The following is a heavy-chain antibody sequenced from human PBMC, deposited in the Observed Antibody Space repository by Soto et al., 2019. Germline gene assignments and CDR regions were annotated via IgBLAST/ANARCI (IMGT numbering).Heavy chain of an antibody. J-gene: IGHJ1*01. CDR2: INSDGSDT. V-gene: IGHV3-74*03. CDR1: GFTFSSYW. Sequence: GGSLRLSCAASGFTFSSYWMHWVRQAPGKGLLWVSHINSDGSDTTYADSVKGRFTISRDNSKNTLYLQMNSLRAEDTAVYYCTKGVVVITSYFQHWGQGTLVTVSS. CDR3: TKGVVVITSYFQH. D-gene: IGHD3-22*01.